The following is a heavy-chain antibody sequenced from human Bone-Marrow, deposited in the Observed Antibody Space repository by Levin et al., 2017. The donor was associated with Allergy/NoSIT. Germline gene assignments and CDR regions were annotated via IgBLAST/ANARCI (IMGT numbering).Heavy chain of an antibody. CDR3: ARDQSDSWNGLDV. J-gene: IGHJ6*02. CDR1: GIPYSDYP. CDR2: IIPIYGTT. Sequence: SVKVSCKASGIPYSDYPISWVRQAPGQGLEWMGSIIPIYGTTNYAQNFQGRVTLTADKSTSTVYMELHRLKSDDTAIFYCARDQSDSWNGLDVWGQGTSVIVSS. V-gene: IGHV1-69*06. D-gene: IGHD5-12*01.